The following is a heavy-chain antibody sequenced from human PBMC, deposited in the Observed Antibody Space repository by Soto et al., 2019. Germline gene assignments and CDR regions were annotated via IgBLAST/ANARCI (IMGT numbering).Heavy chain of an antibody. D-gene: IGHD6-19*01. CDR1: GYTFINHY. CDR3: AKDLNAGPSGCARDY. CDR2: RNAHSGNT. V-gene: IGHV1-46*03. Sequence: QVQLVQSGPEVKKPGAAVTVSCKASGYTFINHYVSWVRQAPGQGLERVGLRNAHSGNTSSAQQFHGRVTMTTDTSTITVYMELSSLRFEDTAVYYCAKDLNAGPSGCARDYWGQGPLVTVSS. J-gene: IGHJ4*02.